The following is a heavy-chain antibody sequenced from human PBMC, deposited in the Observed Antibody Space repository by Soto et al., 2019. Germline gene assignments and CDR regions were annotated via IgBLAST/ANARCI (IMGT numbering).Heavy chain of an antibody. CDR1: GFTFSSYD. D-gene: IGHD3-10*01. J-gene: IGHJ4*02. Sequence: GGSLRLSCAASGFTFSSYDMHWVRQATGKGLEWVSAIGTAGDTYYPGSVKGRFTISRENAKNSLYLQMNSLRAGDTAVYYCARAKWGFGELLEGYYFDYWGQGTLVTVSS. V-gene: IGHV3-13*01. CDR3: ARAKWGFGELLEGYYFDY. CDR2: IGTAGDT.